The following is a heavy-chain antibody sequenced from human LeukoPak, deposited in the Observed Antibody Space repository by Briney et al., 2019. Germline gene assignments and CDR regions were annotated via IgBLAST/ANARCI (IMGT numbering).Heavy chain of an antibody. J-gene: IGHJ4*02. CDR2: IYYSGST. D-gene: IGHD5-18*01. V-gene: IGHV4-39*01. CDR1: GGSISSSSYY. Sequence: SETLSLTCTVSGGSISSSSYYWGWIRQPPGKGLEWIGSIYYSGSTYYNPSLKSRLTISVDTSKNQFSLKLSSVTAADTAVYYCARQTAMVADWGQGTLVTVSS. CDR3: ARQTAMVAD.